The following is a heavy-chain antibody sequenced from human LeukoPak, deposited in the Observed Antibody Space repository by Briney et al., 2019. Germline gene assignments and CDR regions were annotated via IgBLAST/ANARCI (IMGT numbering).Heavy chain of an antibody. CDR1: GGSISSHY. Sequence: YPSETLSLTCTVSGGSISSHYWSWIRQPPGKGLEWIGYIYYSGSTNYNPSLKSRVTISVDTSKNQFSLKLSSVTAADTAVYYCARVSFASYRWYYYDSSGYYYFDYWGQGTLVTVSS. CDR2: IYYSGST. CDR3: ARVSFASYRWYYYDSSGYYYFDY. V-gene: IGHV4-59*11. D-gene: IGHD3-22*01. J-gene: IGHJ4*02.